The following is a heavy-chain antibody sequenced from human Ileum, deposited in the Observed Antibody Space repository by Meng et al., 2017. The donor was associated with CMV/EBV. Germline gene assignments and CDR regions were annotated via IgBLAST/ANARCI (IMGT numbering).Heavy chain of an antibody. Sequence: GGSLRLSCPASGFTFSSYGMHWVRQAPGKGLEWVAFIRYDGSNKYCADSVKDRFTISRDNSKNALYLQMNSLTTKDTAVYYCAIRTGSCSGGRCYLPFDYWGQGTLVTVSS. CDR3: AIRTGSCSGGRCYLPFDY. CDR1: GFTFSSYG. J-gene: IGHJ4*02. V-gene: IGHV3-30*02. CDR2: IRYDGSNK. D-gene: IGHD2-15*01.